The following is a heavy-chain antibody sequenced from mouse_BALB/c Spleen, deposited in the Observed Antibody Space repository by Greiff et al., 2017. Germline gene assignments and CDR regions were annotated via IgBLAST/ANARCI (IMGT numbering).Heavy chain of an antibody. Sequence: QVQLQQPGAELVKPGASVKLSCKASGYTFTSYWMHCVKQRPGQGLEWIGEINPSNGRTNYNEKFKSKATLTVDKSSSTAYMQLSSLTSEDSAVYYCASPYYDYDEAWFAYWGQGTLVTVSA. V-gene: IGHV1S81*02. D-gene: IGHD2-4*01. J-gene: IGHJ3*01. CDR1: GYTFTSYW. CDR3: ASPYYDYDEAWFAY. CDR2: INPSNGRT.